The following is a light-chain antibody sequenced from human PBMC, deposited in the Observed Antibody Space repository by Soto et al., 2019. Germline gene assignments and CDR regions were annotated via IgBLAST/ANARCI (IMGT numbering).Light chain of an antibody. Sequence: EIVVTQYPATLSLSPGERATLSCRASQSVSSYLAWYQQKPGQAPRLLIYDASNRATGIPARFSGSGSGTDFTLTISGLEPEDFAVYYCQRRSNWPPIFGQGNKLEI. CDR2: DAS. CDR1: QSVSSY. J-gene: IGKJ2*01. V-gene: IGKV3-11*01. CDR3: QRRSNWPPI.